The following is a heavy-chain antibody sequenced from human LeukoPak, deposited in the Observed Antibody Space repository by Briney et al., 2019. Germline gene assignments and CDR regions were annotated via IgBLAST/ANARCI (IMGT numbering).Heavy chain of an antibody. CDR2: IYYSGST. J-gene: IGHJ5*02. Sequence: SETLSLTCTVSGGSISSYYWSWIRQPPGKGLEWIGYIYYSGSTNYNPSLKSRVTISVDTSKNQFSLKLSSVTAADTAVYYCARDPLGYCSSTSCSSFDPWGQGTLVTVSS. D-gene: IGHD2-2*01. V-gene: IGHV4-59*12. CDR1: GGSISSYY. CDR3: ARDPLGYCSSTSCSSFDP.